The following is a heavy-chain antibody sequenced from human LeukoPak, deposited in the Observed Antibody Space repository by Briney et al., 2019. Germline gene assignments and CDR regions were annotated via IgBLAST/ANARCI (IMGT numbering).Heavy chain of an antibody. D-gene: IGHD6-13*01. CDR2: ISSSSSYI. V-gene: IGHV3-21*01. Sequence: GGSLRLSCAASGFTFSSYEMNWVRQAPGKGLEWVSSISSSSSYIYYADSVKGRFTISRDNAKNSLYLQMNSLRAEDTAVYYCAREAAAGGYSDYWGQGTLVTVSS. J-gene: IGHJ4*02. CDR1: GFTFSSYE. CDR3: AREAAAGGYSDY.